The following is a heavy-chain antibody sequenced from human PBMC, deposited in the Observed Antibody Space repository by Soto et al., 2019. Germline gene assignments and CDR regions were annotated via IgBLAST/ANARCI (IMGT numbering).Heavy chain of an antibody. Sequence: XVSLQLSCAASGLTLSPYGLVVFRQAPGNGLEWVANIRQDGSEKYYVDSVKGRFTISRDNAKNSRYLQMNSLRAEDTAVYHCARATSDMHRVAAYFDYWGQGTMVSVSS. V-gene: IGHV3-7*01. CDR2: IRQDGSEK. D-gene: IGHD6-6*01. J-gene: IGHJ4*02. CDR3: ARATSDMHRVAAYFDY. CDR1: GLTLSPYG.